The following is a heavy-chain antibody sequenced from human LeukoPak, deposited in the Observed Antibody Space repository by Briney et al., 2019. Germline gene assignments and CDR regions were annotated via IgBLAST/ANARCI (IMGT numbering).Heavy chain of an antibody. D-gene: IGHD3-10*01. Sequence: GGSLRLSCAASGFTFSSYWMSWVRQAPGKGLEWVANIKQDGSEKYYVDSVKGRFTISRDNAKNSLYLQMNSLRAEDTAVYYCARPPYYYGSGSYRYFQHWGQGTLVTVSS. CDR3: ARPPYYYGSGSYRYFQH. CDR1: GFTFSSYW. V-gene: IGHV3-7*01. CDR2: IKQDGSEK. J-gene: IGHJ1*01.